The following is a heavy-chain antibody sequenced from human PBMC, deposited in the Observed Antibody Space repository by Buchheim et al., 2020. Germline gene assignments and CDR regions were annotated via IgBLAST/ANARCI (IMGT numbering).Heavy chain of an antibody. Sequence: EVQLVESGGGLVQPGGSLRLSCAASGFTFDSYNMNWVRQAPGKGLEWLSSISSSSSTIYYAASLKGRFTISRDNAKNSLYLQMNSLRAEDTAVYYCARDPSGYYDILTGYFGSISYFDYWGQGTL. D-gene: IGHD3-9*01. J-gene: IGHJ4*02. CDR3: ARDPSGYYDILTGYFGSISYFDY. CDR2: ISSSSSTI. V-gene: IGHV3-48*01. CDR1: GFTFDSYN.